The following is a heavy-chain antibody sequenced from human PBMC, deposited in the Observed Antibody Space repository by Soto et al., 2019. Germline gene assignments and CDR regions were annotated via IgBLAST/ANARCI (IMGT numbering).Heavy chain of an antibody. CDR3: AAERAEARGFSYGRTLDD. CDR2: INNDGTTT. J-gene: IGHJ4*02. D-gene: IGHD5-18*01. V-gene: IGHV3-74*01. Sequence: EVQLVESGGGLVQPGGSLRLSCVASGLTFSRHWLHWVRQAPGKGPVWVSRINNDGTTTAYADSVKGRFSISGENADNTLFLEMNNLRAEDTGVYYCAAERAEARGFSYGRTLDDWGRGSLVAVSS. CDR1: GLTFSRHW.